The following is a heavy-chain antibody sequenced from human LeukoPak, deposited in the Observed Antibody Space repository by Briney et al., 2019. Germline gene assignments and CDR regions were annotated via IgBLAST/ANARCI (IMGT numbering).Heavy chain of an antibody. D-gene: IGHD6-13*01. CDR3: ARGYSSWYQYFQH. V-gene: IGHV4-34*01. Sequence: ASETLSLTCAVYGGSFSGYYWSWIRQPPGKGLEWIGEINHSGSTNYNPSLKSRVTISVDTSKNQFSLKLSSVTAADTAVYYCARGYSSWYQYFQHWGPGTLVTVSS. CDR2: INHSGST. J-gene: IGHJ1*01. CDR1: GGSFSGYY.